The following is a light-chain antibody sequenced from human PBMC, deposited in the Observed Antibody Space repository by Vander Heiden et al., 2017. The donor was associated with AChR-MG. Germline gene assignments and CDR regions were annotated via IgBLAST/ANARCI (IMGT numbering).Light chain of an antibody. Sequence: DIVMTQPSLSLPFLPRQPASISCKSSQGLLHSDGKTDWYWYRQEQGQSPQLLVYEVSNRFSGVRDRVSGSGSGTNFTLKSSRVEAEDVWVCYYMKSRQLPRTFGEGTKVEIK. CDR2: EVS. J-gene: IGKJ4*02. V-gene: IGKV2D-29*02. CDR1: QGLLHSDGKTD. CDR3: MKSRQLPRT.